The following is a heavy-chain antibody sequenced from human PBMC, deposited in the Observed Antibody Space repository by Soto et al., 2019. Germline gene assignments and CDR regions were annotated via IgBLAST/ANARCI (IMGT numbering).Heavy chain of an antibody. CDR3: ARASIAVAVYHFDY. J-gene: IGHJ4*02. CDR2: IKQDGSEK. CDR1: GFTFSSYW. D-gene: IGHD6-19*01. Sequence: GGSLRLSCAASGFTFSSYWMSWVRQAPGKGLEWVANIKQDGSEKYYVDPVKGRFTISRDNAKNSLYLQMNSLRAEDTAVYYCARASIAVAVYHFDYWGQGTLVTVSS. V-gene: IGHV3-7*03.